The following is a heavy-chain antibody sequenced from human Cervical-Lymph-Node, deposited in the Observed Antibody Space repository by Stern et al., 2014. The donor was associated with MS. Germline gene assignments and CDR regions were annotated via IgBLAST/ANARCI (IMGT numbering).Heavy chain of an antibody. Sequence: QDQLVQSGAEVKKPGSSVTVSCKSSGGISWARQAPGQGLEWMGGVMPFVGTSNYAQKFQGRVTITADTSTNTTYLHLSRLTSADTAVYYCARGSGDNWFGPWGQGTLVTVSS. CDR3: ARGSGDNWFGP. D-gene: IGHD3-10*01. CDR2: VMPFVGTS. J-gene: IGHJ5*02. CDR1: GG. V-gene: IGHV1-69*14.